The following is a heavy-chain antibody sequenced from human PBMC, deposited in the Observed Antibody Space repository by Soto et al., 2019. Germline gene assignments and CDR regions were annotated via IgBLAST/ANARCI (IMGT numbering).Heavy chain of an antibody. CDR1: GDSVSSNSAA. CDR3: ARVSKYSSGWATYYFDY. J-gene: IGHJ4*02. V-gene: IGHV6-1*01. D-gene: IGHD6-19*01. CDR2: TYYRSKWYN. Sequence: SQTLSLTCAISGDSVSSNSAAWNWIRQSPSRGLEWLGRTYYRSKWYNDYAVSVKSRITINPDTSKNQFSLQLNSVTPEDTAVYYCARVSKYSSGWATYYFDYWGQGTLVTVSS.